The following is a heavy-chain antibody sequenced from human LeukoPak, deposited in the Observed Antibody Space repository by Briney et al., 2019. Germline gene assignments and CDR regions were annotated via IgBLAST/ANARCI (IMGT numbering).Heavy chain of an antibody. Sequence: GGSLRLSCAASGFTFSSYTMNWVRQAPGKGLEWVSSISSSSSAIYYAASVKGRFTISRDNAKNSLYLQMNSLRAEDTAVYYCARSFYDILIGYYQYFDYWGQGTLVTVSS. D-gene: IGHD3-9*01. CDR2: ISSSSSAI. J-gene: IGHJ4*02. V-gene: IGHV3-48*01. CDR3: ARSFYDILIGYYQYFDY. CDR1: GFTFSSYT.